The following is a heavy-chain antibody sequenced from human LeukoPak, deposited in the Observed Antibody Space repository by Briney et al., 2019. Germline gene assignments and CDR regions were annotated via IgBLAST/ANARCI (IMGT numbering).Heavy chain of an antibody. D-gene: IGHD1-26*01. Sequence: GGTLRLSCAASGFTFSSYSMNWVRQAPGKGLEWVSYNSISSSTIYYADSVKGRFTISRDNAKNSLFLQMNSLRAEDTAVYYCARSVGSYFAFDIWGQGTMVTVSS. CDR3: ARSVGSYFAFDI. CDR1: GFTFSSYS. CDR2: NSISSSTI. J-gene: IGHJ3*02. V-gene: IGHV3-48*01.